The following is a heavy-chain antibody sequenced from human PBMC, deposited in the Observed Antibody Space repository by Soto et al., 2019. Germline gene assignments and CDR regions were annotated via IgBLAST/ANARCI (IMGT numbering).Heavy chain of an antibody. J-gene: IGHJ4*02. CDR3: ARGGYIVVVPAAIEKYYFDY. V-gene: IGHV4-31*03. Sequence: PSETLSLTCTVSGCSISSGGYYWSWIRQHPGKGLEWIGYIYYSGSTYYNPSLKSRVTISVDTSKNQFSLKLSSVTAADTAVYYCARGGYIVVVPAAIEKYYFDYWGQGTLVTVSS. CDR1: GCSISSGGYY. CDR2: IYYSGST. D-gene: IGHD2-2*01.